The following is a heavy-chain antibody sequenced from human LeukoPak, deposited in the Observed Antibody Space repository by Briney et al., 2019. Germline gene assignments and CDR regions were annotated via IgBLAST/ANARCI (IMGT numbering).Heavy chain of an antibody. J-gene: IGHJ6*03. CDR3: ATSGPFLERYYYYMDV. CDR1: GYTFTNYG. V-gene: IGHV1-18*01. Sequence: GASVKVSCKASGYTFTNYGISWVRQAPGQGLEWMGWISAYNGNTHYAQNLQGRVTMTTDTSTSTAYMELSSLRSEDTAVYYCATSGPFLERYYYYMDVWGKGTTVTVSS. D-gene: IGHD3-3*01. CDR2: ISAYNGNT.